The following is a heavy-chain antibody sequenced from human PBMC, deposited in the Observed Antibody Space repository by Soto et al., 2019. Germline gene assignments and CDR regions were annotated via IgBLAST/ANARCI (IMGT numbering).Heavy chain of an antibody. CDR2: ITHGGST. D-gene: IGHD3-3*01. V-gene: IGHV4-34*01. CDR1: VGSFSAYS. CDR3: ARARFDSWSHIFYDLDI. Sequence: SETLSLTCCVSVGSFSAYSWTWLRESPGKGLEWIGEITHGGSTDYNPALKSRLVMSVDTSKNQFSLRVTSVIDADAAVYFCARARFDSWSHIFYDLDIWCQGTTVNVSS. J-gene: IGHJ6*02.